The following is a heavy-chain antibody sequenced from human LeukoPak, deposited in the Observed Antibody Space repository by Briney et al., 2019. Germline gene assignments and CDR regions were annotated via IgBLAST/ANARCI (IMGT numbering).Heavy chain of an antibody. CDR2: IIPIFGTA. CDR3: ARMGQVVPAARYYYYYYMDV. Sequence: GASVKVSFKASGGTFSSYAISWVRQAPGQGLEWMGGIIPIFGTANYAQKFQGRVTITTDESTSTAYMELSSLRSEDTAVYYCARMGQVVPAARYYYYYYMDVWGKGTTVTVSS. V-gene: IGHV1-69*05. CDR1: GGTFSSYA. D-gene: IGHD2-2*01. J-gene: IGHJ6*03.